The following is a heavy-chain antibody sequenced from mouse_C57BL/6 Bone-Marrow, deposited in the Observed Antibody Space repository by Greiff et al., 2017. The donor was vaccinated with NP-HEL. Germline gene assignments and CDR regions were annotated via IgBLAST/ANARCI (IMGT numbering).Heavy chain of an antibody. CDR2: INPNNGGT. Sequence: EVKLMESGPELVKPGASVKISCKASGYTFTDYYMNWVKQSHGKSLEWIGDINPNNGGTSYNQKFKGKATLTVDKSSSTAYMELRSLTSEDSAVYYCARSSYDWYFDVWGTGTTVTVSS. CDR1: GYTFTDYY. V-gene: IGHV1-26*01. D-gene: IGHD1-1*01. J-gene: IGHJ1*03. CDR3: ARSSYDWYFDV.